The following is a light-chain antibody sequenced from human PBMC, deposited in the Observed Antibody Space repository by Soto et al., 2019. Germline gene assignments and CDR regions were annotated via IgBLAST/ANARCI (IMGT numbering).Light chain of an antibody. J-gene: IGLJ1*01. CDR1: NIGSKS. CDR2: YDS. CDR3: QVWDSSNDHEDV. Sequence: SYELTQPPSVSVAPGKTARITCGGNNIGSKSVHWYQQKPGQAPVLVIYYDSDRPSGIPERFSGSNSGNTATLTISRVEAGDEADYYCQVWDSSNDHEDVFGTGTKLTVL. V-gene: IGLV3-21*04.